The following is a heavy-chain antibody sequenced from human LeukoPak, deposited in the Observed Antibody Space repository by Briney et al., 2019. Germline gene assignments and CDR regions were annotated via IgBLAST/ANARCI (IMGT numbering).Heavy chain of an antibody. V-gene: IGHV3-66*02. CDR2: IYSGIDT. J-gene: IGHJ4*02. D-gene: IGHD6-19*01. CDR1: GFIVSSDY. Sequence: GGSLRLSCAASGFIVSSDYLTWVRLAPGKGLECVSVIYSGIDTYYADSVKGRFTISRDNSKNTLYLQMNSLRAEDTAVYYCAKDARRTFGLSSGLYRGSYYFDYWGQGTLVTVSS. CDR3: AKDARRTFGLSSGLYRGSYYFDY.